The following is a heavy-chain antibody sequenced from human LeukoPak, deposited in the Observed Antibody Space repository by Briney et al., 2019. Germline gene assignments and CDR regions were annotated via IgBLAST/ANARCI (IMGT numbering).Heavy chain of an antibody. Sequence: GGSLRLSCAASGFTFSNYAMSWVRQAPGKGLEWVSAVGAGGGSTYYADSVKGRFTISRDNSRKTLYLQMNSLRAEDAAVYFCATRQQVTSGLDVWGQGTTVTASS. CDR2: VGAGGGST. CDR1: GFTFSNYA. D-gene: IGHD4-23*01. J-gene: IGHJ6*02. V-gene: IGHV3-23*01. CDR3: ATRQQVTSGLDV.